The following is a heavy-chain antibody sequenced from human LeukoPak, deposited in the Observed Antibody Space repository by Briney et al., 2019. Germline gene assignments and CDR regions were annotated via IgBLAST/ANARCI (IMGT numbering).Heavy chain of an antibody. CDR3: ARLGSGYPTPDY. J-gene: IGHJ4*02. D-gene: IGHD6-19*01. Sequence: PSETLSLTCTVSGGSISTSYYWGWIRQPPGKGLEWLGNTYYSASTYYSPSLKSRVTISVDTSKNQFSLKLSSVTAADTAVYYRARLGSGYPTPDYWGQGTLVTVSS. CDR1: GGSISTSYY. V-gene: IGHV4-39*01. CDR2: TYYSAST.